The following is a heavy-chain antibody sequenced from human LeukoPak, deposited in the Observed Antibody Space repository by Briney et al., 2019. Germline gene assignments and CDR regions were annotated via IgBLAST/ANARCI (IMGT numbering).Heavy chain of an antibody. Sequence: SETLSLTCAVSGGSISSTKWWSWVRQPPRKGLEWIGEVFHSGSTKYNPSLKNRVTISVDTSKNQFSLKLSSVTAADTAVYYCARERRDGYNHYYYYNYMDVWGKGTTVTVSS. CDR3: ARERRDGYNHYYYYNYMDV. J-gene: IGHJ6*03. CDR2: VFHSGST. V-gene: IGHV4-4*02. D-gene: IGHD5-24*01. CDR1: GGSISSTKW.